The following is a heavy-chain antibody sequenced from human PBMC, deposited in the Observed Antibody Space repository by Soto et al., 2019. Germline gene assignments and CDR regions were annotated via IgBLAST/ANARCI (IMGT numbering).Heavy chain of an antibody. Sequence: EVQLVESGGGLVQSGGSLRLPCAASGFTFSSYWMHWVRQAPGKGLVWVSRIKGDGISTNYADSVKGRFTISRDNAKDTVFLQMNGLSAADTAVYYCARGAMGNYYNDYWGQGTLVTVSS. CDR1: GFTFSSYW. CDR2: IKGDGIST. CDR3: ARGAMGNYYNDY. J-gene: IGHJ4*02. V-gene: IGHV3-74*01. D-gene: IGHD3-10*01.